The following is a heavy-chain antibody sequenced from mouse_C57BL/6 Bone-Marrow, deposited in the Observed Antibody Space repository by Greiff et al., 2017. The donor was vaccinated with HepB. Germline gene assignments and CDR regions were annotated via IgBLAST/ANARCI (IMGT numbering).Heavy chain of an antibody. J-gene: IGHJ1*03. CDR3: ARYPFWYFDV. V-gene: IGHV1-81*01. CDR2: IYPRSGNT. Sequence: VKLQESGAELARPGASVKLSCKASGYTFTSYGISWVKQRTGQGLEWIGEIYPRSGNTYYNEKFKGKATLTADKSSSTAYMELRSLTSEDSAVYFCARYPFWYFDVWGTGTTVTVSS. CDR1: GYTFTSYG.